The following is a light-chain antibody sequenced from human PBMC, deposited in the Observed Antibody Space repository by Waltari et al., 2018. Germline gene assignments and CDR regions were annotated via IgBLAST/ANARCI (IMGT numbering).Light chain of an antibody. CDR1: QSVSRA. CDR3: QHYVRLPAT. V-gene: IGKV3-20*01. CDR2: GAS. J-gene: IGKJ1*01. Sequence: EIVLAQSPGTLSLSQGERATLSCRARQSVSRALAWYQQKPGQAPRLLLYGASSRATGIPDRFSGSGSGTDFSLTISRLEPEDFAVYFCQHYVRLPATFGQGTKVEIK.